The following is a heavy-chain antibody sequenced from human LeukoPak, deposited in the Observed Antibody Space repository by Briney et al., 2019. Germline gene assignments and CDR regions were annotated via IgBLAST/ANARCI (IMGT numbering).Heavy chain of an antibody. CDR2: INPNSGGT. CDR1: GYTFTGYY. V-gene: IGHV1-2*02. J-gene: IGHJ5*02. D-gene: IGHD3-3*02. Sequence: ASVKVSCKASGYTFTGYYMHWVRQGPGQGLEWMGWINPNSGGTNYAQKFQGRVTMTRDTSISTAYMELSRLRSDDTAVYYCARVFDAFLQFDPWGQGTLVTVSS. CDR3: ARVFDAFLQFDP.